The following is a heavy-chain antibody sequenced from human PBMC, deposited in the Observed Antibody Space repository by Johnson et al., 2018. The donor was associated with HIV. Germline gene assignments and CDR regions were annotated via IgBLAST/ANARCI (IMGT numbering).Heavy chain of an antibody. V-gene: IGHV3-33*08. J-gene: IGHJ3*01. CDR3: ASLSDDAFDF. Sequence: QVQLVESGGGLVQPGGSLRLSCAASGFTFSNYGMHWVRQTPGKGLERVAVIWYDGSNKYYADSVKGRFTISRDNSENTLYLQMNSLKAEDTAVYYCASLSDDAFDFWGQGTMVIVSS. CDR2: IWYDGSNK. CDR1: GFTFSNYG.